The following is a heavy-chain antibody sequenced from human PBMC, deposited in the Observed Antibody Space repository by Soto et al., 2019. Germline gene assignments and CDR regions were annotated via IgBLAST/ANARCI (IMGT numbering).Heavy chain of an antibody. D-gene: IGHD4-17*01. J-gene: IGHJ6*02. CDR1: GGSISSGGYY. CDR3: ARDLRYGDYESYGMDV. Sequence: QVQLQESGPGLVKPSQTLSLTCTVSGGSISSGGYYWSWIRQHPGKGLEWIGYIYYSGSTYYNPSLECRVTISVDTSKNQFSLKLSSVTAADTAVYYCARDLRYGDYESYGMDVWGQGTTVTVSS. CDR2: IYYSGST. V-gene: IGHV4-31*03.